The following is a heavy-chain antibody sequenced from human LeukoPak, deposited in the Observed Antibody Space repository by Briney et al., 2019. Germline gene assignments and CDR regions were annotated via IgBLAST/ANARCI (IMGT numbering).Heavy chain of an antibody. Sequence: GASVKVSCKASGYTFTSYGISWVRQAPGQGLEWMGWISAYNGNTNYAQKLQGRVTMTTDTSTSTAYMELRSLRSDDTAVYHCARSEGYCSSTSCYIEDYWGQGTLVTVSS. CDR3: ARSEGYCSSTSCYIEDY. J-gene: IGHJ4*02. CDR1: GYTFTSYG. CDR2: ISAYNGNT. V-gene: IGHV1-18*01. D-gene: IGHD2-2*02.